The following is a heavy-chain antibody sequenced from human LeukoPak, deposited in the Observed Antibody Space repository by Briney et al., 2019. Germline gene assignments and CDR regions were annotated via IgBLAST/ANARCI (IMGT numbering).Heavy chain of an antibody. J-gene: IGHJ4*02. Sequence: PSEALSLTCTVSGGSISSSSYYWGWIRQPPGKELEWIGNVYYSGSANYNPSLKSRIIISVDASKNQFSLKLSPVIAADTAVYYCARVGVDYSGNIIKYFYDYWGPGTLVTVSS. D-gene: IGHD4-23*01. CDR3: ARVGVDYSGNIIKYFYDY. V-gene: IGHV4-61*05. CDR1: GGSISSSSYY. CDR2: VYYSGSA.